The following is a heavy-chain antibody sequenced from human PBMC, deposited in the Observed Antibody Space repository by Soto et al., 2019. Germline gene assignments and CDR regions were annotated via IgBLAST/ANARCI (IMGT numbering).Heavy chain of an antibody. D-gene: IGHD4-17*01. J-gene: IGHJ5*02. V-gene: IGHV3-11*06. Sequence: GGSLRLSCAASGFTFSDYYMSWIRQAPGKGLEWVSYISSSSSYTNYTDSVKGRFTISRDNAKNSLYLQMNSLRAEDTAVYYCARDNSYGDYDWFDPWGQGTLVTVSS. CDR1: GFTFSDYY. CDR2: ISSSSSYT. CDR3: ARDNSYGDYDWFDP.